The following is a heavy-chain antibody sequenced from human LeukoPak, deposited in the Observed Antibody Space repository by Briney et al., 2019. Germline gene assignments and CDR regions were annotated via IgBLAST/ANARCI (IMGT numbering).Heavy chain of an antibody. Sequence: GGSLRLSCAASGFTFSSYEMNWVRQAPGKGLEWVSYISSSGSTIYYADSVKGRFTISRDNAKNSLYLQMNSLRAEDTAVYYCATSEAGTDYWGQGTLVTVSS. CDR3: ATSEAGTDY. CDR2: ISSSGSTI. V-gene: IGHV3-48*03. CDR1: GFTFSSYE. J-gene: IGHJ4*02. D-gene: IGHD1-1*01.